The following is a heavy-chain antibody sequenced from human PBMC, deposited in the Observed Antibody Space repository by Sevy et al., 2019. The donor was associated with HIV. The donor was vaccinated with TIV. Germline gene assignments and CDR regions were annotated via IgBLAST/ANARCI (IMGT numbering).Heavy chain of an antibody. CDR2: IYPGDSGT. CDR1: GYSFTSYW. D-gene: IGHD3-3*01. V-gene: IGHV5-51*01. CDR3: ARHKTFWSGYPRRWFDP. J-gene: IGHJ5*02. Sequence: GESLKISCKGSGYSFTSYWIGWVRQMPGKGLEWMGIIYPGDSGTRYSPSFQGQVTISADKSISTAYLQWSSLKASDTAMYYCARHKTFWSGYPRRWFDPWGQGTLVTVSS.